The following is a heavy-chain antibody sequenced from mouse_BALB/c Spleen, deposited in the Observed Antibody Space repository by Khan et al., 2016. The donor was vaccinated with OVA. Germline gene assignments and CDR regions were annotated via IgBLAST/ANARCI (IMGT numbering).Heavy chain of an antibody. Sequence: EVQLQESGPGLVKPSQSLSLTCTVTGYSITSDYAWNWIRQFPGNNLEWMGYISYSGNTKSTPSFKSRISITRDTSKNQFFLQLNSVTIEDTATYYCARIKGGDFDYWGQGTTLTVSS. CDR2: ISYSGNT. CDR3: ARIKGGDFDY. J-gene: IGHJ2*01. V-gene: IGHV3-2*02. CDR1: GYSITSDYA.